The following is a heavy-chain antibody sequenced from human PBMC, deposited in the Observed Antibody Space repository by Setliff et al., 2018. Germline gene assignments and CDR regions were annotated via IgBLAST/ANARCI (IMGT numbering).Heavy chain of an antibody. J-gene: IGHJ4*01. Sequence: ASVKVSCKVPGSTLTELTMYWVRQAPGKGLEWMGSFNPEDDEMIYAQKFLGRVTMTEDTSTDTAYMELSSLRSEDTAVYYCATKDYDTSGYYRPFGFWGQGTLVTVSS. V-gene: IGHV1-24*01. CDR1: GSTLTELT. CDR2: FNPEDDEM. CDR3: ATKDYDTSGYYRPFGF. D-gene: IGHD3-22*01.